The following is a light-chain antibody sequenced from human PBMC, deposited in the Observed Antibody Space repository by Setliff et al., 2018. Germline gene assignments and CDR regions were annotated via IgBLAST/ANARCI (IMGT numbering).Light chain of an antibody. CDR2: AVN. CDR1: SSDVGAYNY. V-gene: IGLV2-14*01. CDR3: GSYARSSAPYV. Sequence: SVLTQPASVSGYPGQSITISCAGTSSDVGAYNYVSWYQQNPGKAPKLLIYAVNNRPSGVSDRFSGSKPGDTASLTISGLQAEDEADYYCGSYARSSAPYVFGTGTKVT. J-gene: IGLJ1*01.